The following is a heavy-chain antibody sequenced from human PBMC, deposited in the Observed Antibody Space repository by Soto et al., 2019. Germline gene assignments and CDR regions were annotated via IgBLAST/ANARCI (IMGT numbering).Heavy chain of an antibody. CDR1: GYTFQNYH. CDR3: ARDLWGSWTVDY. D-gene: IGHD3-16*01. CDR2: IHPSGDTK. J-gene: IGHJ4*02. Sequence: QVQLVQSGAEVKEPGASVKVSCKASGYTFQNYHMHWVRQAPGQGLEWMGIIHPSGDTKTYAQKFQGRHAMTRDTPTTTAYMELSSLTSEDTAVYFCARDLWGSWTVDYWGQGTLVTVSS. V-gene: IGHV1-46*02.